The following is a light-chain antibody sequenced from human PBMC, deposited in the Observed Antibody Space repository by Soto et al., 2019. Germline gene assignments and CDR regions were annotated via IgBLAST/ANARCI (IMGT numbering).Light chain of an antibody. J-gene: IGKJ2*01. CDR1: QFISTY. Sequence: DIQMTQSPSSLSASVGDRVTITCRTSQFISTYLHWYQQKPGKAPNILIYAASKLHSGVPSRFSGSGSGTDFTLVISSLQPEDFASYYCQQTYNPPRTFGQGTKV. CDR3: QQTYNPPRT. V-gene: IGKV1-39*01. CDR2: AAS.